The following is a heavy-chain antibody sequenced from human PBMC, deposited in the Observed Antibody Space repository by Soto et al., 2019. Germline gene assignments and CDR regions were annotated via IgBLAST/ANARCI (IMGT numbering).Heavy chain of an antibody. CDR1: GFTFSSSG. CDR3: TKEESSGWYPTADY. CDR2: IYYDGSEQ. V-gene: IGHV3-30*18. D-gene: IGHD6-19*01. J-gene: IGHJ4*02. Sequence: QVQLVESGGGVVQPGRSLRLSCAASGFTFSSSGMHWVRQAPGEGLEWVGVIYYDGSEQYYGDSVKGRFTISRDNSKNTLYLYMNCVRDYVVPVYYCTKEESSGWYPTADYWGQGTLVTVSS.